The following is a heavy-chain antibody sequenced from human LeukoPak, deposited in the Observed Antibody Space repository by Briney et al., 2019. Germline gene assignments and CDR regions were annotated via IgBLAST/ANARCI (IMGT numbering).Heavy chain of an antibody. CDR1: GYTSTGYY. J-gene: IGHJ4*02. CDR3: ARGSILIVAYIDY. CDR2: INPNSGGT. Sequence: ASVKVSCKASGYTSTGYYMHWVRQAPGQGLEWMGWINPNSGGTNYAQKFQGRVTMTRDTSISTAYMELSRLRSDDTAVYYCARGSILIVAYIDYWGQGTLVAVSS. D-gene: IGHD5-12*01. V-gene: IGHV1-2*02.